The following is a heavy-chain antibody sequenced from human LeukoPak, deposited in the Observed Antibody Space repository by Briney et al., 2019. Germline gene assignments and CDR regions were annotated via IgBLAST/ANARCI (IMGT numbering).Heavy chain of an antibody. Sequence: ASVKVSCKASGGTFSSCAISWVRQAPGQELEWMGGIIPIFGTANYAQKFQGRVTITADESTSTAYMELSSLRSGDTAVYYCARDIVVVPAAIRFDPWGQGTLVTVSS. CDR1: GGTFSSCA. CDR3: ARDIVVVPAAIRFDP. CDR2: IIPIFGTA. J-gene: IGHJ5*02. D-gene: IGHD2-2*02. V-gene: IGHV1-69*01.